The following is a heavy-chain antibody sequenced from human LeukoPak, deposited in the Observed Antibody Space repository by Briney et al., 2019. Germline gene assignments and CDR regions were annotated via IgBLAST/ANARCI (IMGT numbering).Heavy chain of an antibody. CDR1: GFTFSSYG. V-gene: IGHV3-30*18. J-gene: IGHJ4*02. CDR3: AKDPVPLVGATPPDY. D-gene: IGHD1-26*01. CDR2: ISYDGSNK. Sequence: GGSLRLSYAATGFTFSSYGMHWVRQAPGKGLEWVAVISYDGSNKYYADSVKGRFTISRDNSKNTLYLQMNSLRAEDTAVYYCAKDPVPLVGATPPDYWGQGTLVTVSS.